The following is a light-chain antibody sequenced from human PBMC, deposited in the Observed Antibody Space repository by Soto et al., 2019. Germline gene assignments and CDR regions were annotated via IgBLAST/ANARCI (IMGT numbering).Light chain of an antibody. CDR2: GAS. CDR1: QSVSSS. Sequence: EKVMKQSPATLSVSPGERATLSCRASQSVSSSLAWYQQKPGQAPRLLISGASSRATGIPARFSGSGSGTEFTLTISSLQAEDFAGYYCQQYNNWPRTFGQRTKVDI. J-gene: IGKJ1*01. CDR3: QQYNNWPRT. V-gene: IGKV3-15*01.